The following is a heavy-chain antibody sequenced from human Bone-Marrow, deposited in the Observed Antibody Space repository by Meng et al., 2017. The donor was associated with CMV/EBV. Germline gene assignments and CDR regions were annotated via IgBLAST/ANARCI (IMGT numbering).Heavy chain of an antibody. V-gene: IGHV3-30*02. Sequence: GESLKISCAASGFTFSSYGMHWVRQAPGKGLEWVAFIRYDGSNKYYADSVKGRFTISRDNSKNTLYLQMNSLRAEDTAVYYCAKKRGGYYDSSGYFDYWGQGTRVTGSS. CDR3: AKKRGGYYDSSGYFDY. CDR2: IRYDGSNK. J-gene: IGHJ4*02. D-gene: IGHD3-22*01. CDR1: GFTFSSYG.